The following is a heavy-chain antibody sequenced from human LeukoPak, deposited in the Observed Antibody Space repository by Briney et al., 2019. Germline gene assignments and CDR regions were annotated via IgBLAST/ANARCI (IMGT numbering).Heavy chain of an antibody. J-gene: IGHJ4*02. Sequence: GGSLRLSCAASGFTFSSYAMSWVRQAPGKGLEWVSYISSSSSYTNYADSVKGRFTISRDNAKNSLYLQMNSLGAEDTAVYYCARPYSGSYYDYWGQGTLVTVSS. CDR1: GFTFSSYA. CDR3: ARPYSGSYYDY. V-gene: IGHV3-21*05. CDR2: ISSSSSYT. D-gene: IGHD1-26*01.